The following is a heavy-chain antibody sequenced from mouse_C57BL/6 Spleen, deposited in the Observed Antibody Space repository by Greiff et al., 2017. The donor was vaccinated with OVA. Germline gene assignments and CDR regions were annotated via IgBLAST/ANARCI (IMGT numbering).Heavy chain of an antibody. V-gene: IGHV1-58*01. Sequence: VQLKESGAELVRPGSSVKMSCKTSGYTFTSYGINWVKQRPGQGLEWIGYIYIGNGYTEYNEKFKGKATLTSDTSSSTAYMQLSSLTSEDSAIYFCARSSPYYYGSSYPFDYWGQGTTLTVSS. J-gene: IGHJ2*01. CDR1: GYTFTSYG. CDR3: ARSSPYYYGSSYPFDY. D-gene: IGHD1-1*01. CDR2: IYIGNGYT.